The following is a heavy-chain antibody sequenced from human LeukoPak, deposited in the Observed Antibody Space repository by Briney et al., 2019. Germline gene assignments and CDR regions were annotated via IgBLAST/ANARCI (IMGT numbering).Heavy chain of an antibody. J-gene: IGHJ5*02. CDR1: GVSISGHY. D-gene: IGHD6-19*01. V-gene: IGHV4-59*11. CDR2: MYNSETT. CDR3: ARDSSGAGNSWFDP. Sequence: SETLSLTCTVSGVSISGHYWSWIRLPPGKGLEWIGYMYNSETTKYNPSLKSRVTISVDTSKKQFSLTLRSVTAADTAVYYCARDSSGAGNSWFDPWGQGTLVTVSS.